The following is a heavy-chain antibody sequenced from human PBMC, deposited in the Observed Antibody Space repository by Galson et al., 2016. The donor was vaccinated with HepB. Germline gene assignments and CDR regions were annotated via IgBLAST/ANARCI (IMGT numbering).Heavy chain of an antibody. Sequence: SLRLSCAASGSTFSSYWMHWVRQAPGKGLVWVSRINSDGSSTSYADSVQGRFTISRDNAKNTLYLQMNSLRAEDTAVYYCARGGDYASWFDPWGQGTLVTVSS. V-gene: IGHV3-74*01. CDR3: ARGGDYASWFDP. CDR2: INSDGSST. D-gene: IGHD4-17*01. J-gene: IGHJ5*02. CDR1: GSTFSSYW.